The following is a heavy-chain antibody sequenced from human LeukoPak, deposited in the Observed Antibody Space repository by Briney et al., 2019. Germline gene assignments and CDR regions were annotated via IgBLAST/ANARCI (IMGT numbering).Heavy chain of an antibody. V-gene: IGHV4-39*01. CDR2: IYYSGST. CDR3: ARHVLSGYLNYWYFDL. Sequence: PSETLSLTCTVSGGSISSSSYYWGWIRQPPGKGLEWIGSIYYSGSTYHNPSLKSRVTISVDTSKNQFSLKLSSVTAADTAVYYCARHVLSGYLNYWYFDLWGRGTLVTVSS. CDR1: GGSISSSSYY. D-gene: IGHD3-3*01. J-gene: IGHJ2*01.